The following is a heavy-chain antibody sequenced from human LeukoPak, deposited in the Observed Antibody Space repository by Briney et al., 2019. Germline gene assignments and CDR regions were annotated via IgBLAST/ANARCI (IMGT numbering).Heavy chain of an antibody. CDR2: INSDGGST. Sequence: GGSLRLSCAASGFTFSSCWMHWVRQDPGKGLVWVARINSDGGSTSYADSVKGRFTISRDNSKNTLYLQMNSLRAEDTAVYYCAKERTNFDYWGQGTLVTVSS. CDR3: AKERTNFDY. V-gene: IGHV3-74*01. J-gene: IGHJ4*02. CDR1: GFTFSSCW. D-gene: IGHD2-8*01.